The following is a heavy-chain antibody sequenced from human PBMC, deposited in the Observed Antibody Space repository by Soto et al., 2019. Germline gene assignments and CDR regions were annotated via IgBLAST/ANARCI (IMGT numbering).Heavy chain of an antibody. CDR2: IYYSGST. CDR1: GGSISSGGYY. J-gene: IGHJ4*02. CDR3: ARDSLYCSGGSCYSRKYYFDY. Sequence: SETLSLTCTVTGGSISSGGYYWSWIRQHPGKGLEWIGYIYYSGSTYYNPSLKSRVTISVDTSKNQFSLKLSSVTAADTAVYYCARDSLYCSGGSCYSRKYYFDYWGQGTLVTVSS. D-gene: IGHD2-15*01. V-gene: IGHV4-31*03.